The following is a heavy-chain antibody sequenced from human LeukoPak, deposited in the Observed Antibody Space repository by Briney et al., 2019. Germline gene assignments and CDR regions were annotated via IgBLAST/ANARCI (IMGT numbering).Heavy chain of an antibody. J-gene: IGHJ4*02. CDR1: GLTFNSYW. Sequence: GGSLRLSCAASGLTFNSYWMHWVRQAPGKGLVWVSLITSDGSSTTYADSVKGRFTISRDNAKDSLYLQMSSLRDEDTAVYYCARDSGYSYADDYWGQGTLVTVSS. D-gene: IGHD5-18*01. CDR2: ITSDGSST. V-gene: IGHV3-74*01. CDR3: ARDSGYSYADDY.